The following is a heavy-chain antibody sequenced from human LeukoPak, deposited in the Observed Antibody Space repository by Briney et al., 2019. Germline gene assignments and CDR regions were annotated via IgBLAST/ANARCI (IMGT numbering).Heavy chain of an antibody. CDR2: INPNSGGT. CDR1: GYTFTGYY. V-gene: IGHV1-2*02. Sequence: ASVKVSCKASGYTFTGYYMHWVRQAPGQGLEWMGWINPNSGGTNYAQKFQGRVTMTRGTSISTAYMELSRLRSDDTAVYYCARDGYYGSGSRSYYHYYYMDVWGKGTTVTVSS. CDR3: ARDGYYGSGSRSYYHYYYMDV. D-gene: IGHD3-10*01. J-gene: IGHJ6*03.